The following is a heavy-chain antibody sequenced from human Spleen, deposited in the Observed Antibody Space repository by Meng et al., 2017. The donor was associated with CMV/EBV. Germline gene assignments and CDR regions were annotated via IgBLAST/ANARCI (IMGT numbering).Heavy chain of an antibody. D-gene: IGHD6-13*01. CDR1: GGFISSSDYY. V-gene: IGHV4-39*07. CDR3: ARRDTVDRRSYSFEV. CDR2: IFYSGTT. Sequence: SETLSLTCTVSGGFISSSDYYWVWIRQPPGKGLEWIGTIFYSGTTHCNPSLKSRVTMSMDTSKNQFSLNLNSVTAADTAVYYCARRDTVDRRSYSFEVWGQGAMVTVSS. J-gene: IGHJ3*01.